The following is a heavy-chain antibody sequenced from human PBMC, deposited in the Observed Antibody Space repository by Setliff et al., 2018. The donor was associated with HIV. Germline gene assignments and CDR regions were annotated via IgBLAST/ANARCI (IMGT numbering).Heavy chain of an antibody. Sequence: SETLSLTCTVSGGSISSHYWSWIRQPPGKGLEWIGFVFYSGDTSYNPSLKRRVTISVDTSKNQISLKLRSVTAADTAVYYCARGWLQFGWFDPWGQGTLVTSPQ. CDR1: GGSISSHY. V-gene: IGHV4-59*11. D-gene: IGHD5-12*01. J-gene: IGHJ5*02. CDR2: VFYSGDT. CDR3: ARGWLQFGWFDP.